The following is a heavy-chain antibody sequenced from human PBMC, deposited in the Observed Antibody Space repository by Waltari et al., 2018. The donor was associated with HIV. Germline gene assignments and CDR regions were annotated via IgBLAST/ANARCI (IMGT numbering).Heavy chain of an antibody. CDR2: IYYSGST. J-gene: IGHJ3*02. CDR3: ARYCSSTSCYARAFDI. Sequence: QLQLQESGPGLVKPSETLSLTCPVSGGSIRTSSYYWGWIRQPTGKGLEWIGSIYYSGSTYYNPSLKSRVTISVDTSKNQFSLKLSSVTAADTAVYYCARYCSSTSCYARAFDIWGQGTMVTVSS. V-gene: IGHV4-39*07. CDR1: GGSIRTSSYY. D-gene: IGHD2-2*01.